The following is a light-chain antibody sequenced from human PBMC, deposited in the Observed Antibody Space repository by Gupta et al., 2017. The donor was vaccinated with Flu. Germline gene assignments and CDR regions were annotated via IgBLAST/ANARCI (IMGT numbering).Light chain of an antibody. V-gene: IGKV4-1*01. J-gene: IGKJ2*01. CDR1: QSVLYSSNNKNY. CDR3: QQYYSTPRT. CDR2: WAS. Sequence: NCKASQSVLYSSNNKNYLAWYQQKPGQPPKLLIYWASTRESGVPDRFSGSGSGTDFTLTISSLQAEDVAVYYCQQYYSTPRTFGQGTKLEIK.